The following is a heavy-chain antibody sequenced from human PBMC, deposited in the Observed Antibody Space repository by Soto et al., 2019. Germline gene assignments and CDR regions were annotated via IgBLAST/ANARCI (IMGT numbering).Heavy chain of an antibody. CDR2: IYYSGST. CDR3: ARRYGTVFDY. V-gene: IGHV4-59*01. D-gene: IGHD6-13*01. J-gene: IGHJ4*02. Sequence: QVQLQESGPGLVKPSETLSLTGTVSGGSISSYYWSWIRQPPGKGLEWIGYIYYSGSTNYNPSLKSRVTISVDTSMNQFSLKLSSVTAADTAVYYCARRYGTVFDYWGQGTLVTVSS. CDR1: GGSISSYY.